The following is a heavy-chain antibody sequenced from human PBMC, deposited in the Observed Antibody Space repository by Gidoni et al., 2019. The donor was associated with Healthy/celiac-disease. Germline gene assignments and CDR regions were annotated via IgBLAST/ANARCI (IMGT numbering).Heavy chain of an antibody. Sequence: QVQLVESGGGVVQPGRSLRLSCAASGFTFSRYGMHWVRQAPGKGLEWVAVLWDDGSNKYYADSVKGRFTISRDNSKNTLYLQMNSLRAEDTAVYYCARARRGGFRELLAGDHYYYGMDVWGQGTTVTVSS. CDR3: ARARRGGFRELLAGDHYYYGMDV. CDR1: GFTFSRYG. J-gene: IGHJ6*02. CDR2: LWDDGSNK. V-gene: IGHV3-33*01. D-gene: IGHD3-10*01.